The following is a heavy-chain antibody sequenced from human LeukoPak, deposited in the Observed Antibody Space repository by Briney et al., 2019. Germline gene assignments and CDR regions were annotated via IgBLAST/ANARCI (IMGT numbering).Heavy chain of an antibody. CDR3: ARGNTYYYGSGSHYPYNWFDP. D-gene: IGHD3-10*01. V-gene: IGHV4-59*08. CDR1: GGSISNYY. CDR2: IYYSGST. Sequence: SETLSLTCTVSGGSISNYYWSWIRQPPGEGLEWIGYIYYSGSTNYNPSLKSRVTISVDTSKNQFSLKLSSVTAADTAVYYCARGNTYYYGSGSHYPYNWFDPWGQGTLVTVSS. J-gene: IGHJ5*02.